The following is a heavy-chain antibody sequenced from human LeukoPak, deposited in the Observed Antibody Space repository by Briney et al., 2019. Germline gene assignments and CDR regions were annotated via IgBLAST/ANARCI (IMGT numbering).Heavy chain of an antibody. D-gene: IGHD5-12*01. Sequence: PSETLSLTCAVYGGSFSGYYWSWIRQPPGKGLEWIGEINHSGSTNYNPSLKSRVTISVDTSKNQFSLKLSSVTAADTAVYYCARGVRGYSGYDLRSYYYYYYMDVWGKGTTVTVSS. J-gene: IGHJ6*03. V-gene: IGHV4-34*01. CDR1: GGSFSGYY. CDR2: INHSGST. CDR3: ARGVRGYSGYDLRSYYYYYYMDV.